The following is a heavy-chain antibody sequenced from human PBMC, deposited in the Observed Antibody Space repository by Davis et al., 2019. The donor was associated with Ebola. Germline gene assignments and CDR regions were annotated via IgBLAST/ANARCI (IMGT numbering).Heavy chain of an antibody. CDR3: ARGGDYVDYYYYYGMDV. Sequence: SETLSLTCTVSGGSISSGDYYWSWIRQPPGKGLEWIGYIYYSGSTYYNPSLKSRVTISVDTSKNQFSLKLSSVTAADTAVYYCARGGDYVDYYYYYGMDVWGQGTTVTVSS. D-gene: IGHD4-17*01. CDR1: GGSISSGDYY. J-gene: IGHJ6*02. CDR2: IYYSGST. V-gene: IGHV4-30-4*01.